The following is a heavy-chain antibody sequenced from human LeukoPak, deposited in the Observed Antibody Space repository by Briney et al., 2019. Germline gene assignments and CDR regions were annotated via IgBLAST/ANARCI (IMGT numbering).Heavy chain of an antibody. D-gene: IGHD6-19*01. Sequence: SETLSLTCTVSGGSISSSSYYWGWIRQPPGKGLEWIGSIYYSGNTYYNPSLKSRVTISVDTSKNQFSLKLSSVTAADTAVYYCAAPGWRDLFDYWGQGTLVTVSS. CDR2: IYYSGNT. CDR3: AAPGWRDLFDY. CDR1: GGSISSSSYY. V-gene: IGHV4-39*01. J-gene: IGHJ4*02.